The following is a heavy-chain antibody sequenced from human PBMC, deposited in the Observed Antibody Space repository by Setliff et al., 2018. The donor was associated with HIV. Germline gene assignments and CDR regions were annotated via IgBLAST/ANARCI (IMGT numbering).Heavy chain of an antibody. CDR3: ARGDYGSGSDYPYYFYYGMDV. D-gene: IGHD3-10*01. CDR1: GGTFSSYS. Sequence: SVKVSCKASGGTFSSYSINWVRQAPGQGLEWMGGIIPIYGTPIYAQKFQGRVTITADESTSTAYMELSSLRSEDTAVYYCARGDYGSGSDYPYYFYYGMDVWGQGTTVTGSS. CDR2: IIPIYGTP. V-gene: IGHV1-69*13. J-gene: IGHJ6*02.